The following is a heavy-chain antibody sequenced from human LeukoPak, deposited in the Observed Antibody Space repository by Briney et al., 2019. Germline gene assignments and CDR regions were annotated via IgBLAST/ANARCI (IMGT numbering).Heavy chain of an antibody. Sequence: GGSLRLSCAASGFTFSSYAMSWVRQAPGKGLEWVSAISGSGGSIYYADSVKGRFTISRDNAKNSLYLQMNSLRAEDTAVYYCASRKDFPRRFDPWGQGTLVTVSS. V-gene: IGHV3-23*01. J-gene: IGHJ5*02. CDR2: ISGSGGSI. CDR3: ASRKDFPRRFDP. D-gene: IGHD2-15*01. CDR1: GFTFSSYA.